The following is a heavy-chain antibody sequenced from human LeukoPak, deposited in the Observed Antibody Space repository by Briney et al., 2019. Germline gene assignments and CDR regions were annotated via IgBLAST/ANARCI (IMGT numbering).Heavy chain of an antibody. CDR2: ISAYNGNT. D-gene: IGHD3-9*01. J-gene: IGHJ4*02. CDR3: ARGYYDILTGYYTSYYFDY. CDR1: GYTFTSYG. Sequence: ASVKVSCKASGYTFTSYGISWVRQAPGQGLEWMGWISAYNGNTNYARKLQGRVTMTTDTSTSTAYMELRSLRSDDTAVYYCARGYYDILTGYYTSYYFDYWGQGTLVTVSS. V-gene: IGHV1-18*01.